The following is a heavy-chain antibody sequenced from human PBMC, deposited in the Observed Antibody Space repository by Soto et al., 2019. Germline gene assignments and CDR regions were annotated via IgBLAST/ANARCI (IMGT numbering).Heavy chain of an antibody. D-gene: IGHD6-19*01. V-gene: IGHV1-18*01. J-gene: IGHJ4*02. Sequence: QVQLVQSGAEVKKPGASVKVSCKTSGYPFTSYGLNWVRQAPGQGPEWMGWISAYNGKTSYTQKFQGRVTMTTDTSTSTAYMELSSLRSDDTAVYYCARDRLIAVTGLLHYWGQGTLVTVSS. CDR3: ARDRLIAVTGLLHY. CDR1: GYPFTSYG. CDR2: ISAYNGKT.